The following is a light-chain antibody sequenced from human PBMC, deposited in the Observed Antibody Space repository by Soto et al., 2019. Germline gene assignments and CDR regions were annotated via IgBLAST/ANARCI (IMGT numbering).Light chain of an antibody. CDR3: QQYINWPPYT. CDR2: GAS. CDR1: QSVSSN. V-gene: IGKV3-15*01. J-gene: IGKJ2*01. Sequence: EIVMTQSPATLSVSPGERATLSCRASQSVSSNLAWYQQKSGQAPRLLIYGASTRATGIPARFSGSGYGTEFTLTISSLQSEDFAVYYCQQYINWPPYTFGQGTKLEI.